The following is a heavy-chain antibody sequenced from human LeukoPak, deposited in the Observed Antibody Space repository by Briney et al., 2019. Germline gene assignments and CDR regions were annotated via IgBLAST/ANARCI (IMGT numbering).Heavy chain of an antibody. Sequence: SETLSLTCTVSGGSISSYYWSWVRQPPGKGLEWIGYIYYSGSTNYNPSLKSRVTISVDTSKNQFSLKLSSVTAADTAVYYCARPKAGWFDPWGQGTLVTVSS. D-gene: IGHD6-19*01. CDR3: ARPKAGWFDP. CDR2: IYYSGST. V-gene: IGHV4-59*08. J-gene: IGHJ5*02. CDR1: GGSISSYY.